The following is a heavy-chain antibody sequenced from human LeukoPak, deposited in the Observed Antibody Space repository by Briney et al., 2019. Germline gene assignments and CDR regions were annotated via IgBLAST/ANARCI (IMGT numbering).Heavy chain of an antibody. V-gene: IGHV3-30*18. Sequence: PGGSLRLSCAASGFTFSSYGTHWVRQAPGKGLEWVAVISYDGSNKYYADSVKGRFTISRDNSKNTLYLQMNSLRAEDTAVYYCAKGWLGKFDYWGQGTLVTVSS. D-gene: IGHD5-24*01. CDR3: AKGWLGKFDY. CDR1: GFTFSSYG. J-gene: IGHJ4*02. CDR2: ISYDGSNK.